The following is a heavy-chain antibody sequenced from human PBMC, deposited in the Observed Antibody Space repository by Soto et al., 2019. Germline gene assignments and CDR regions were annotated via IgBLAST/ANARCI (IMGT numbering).Heavy chain of an antibody. V-gene: IGHV2-5*05. CDR3: AHRVLRTVFGLVTTSAIYFDF. CDR2: IYWDDDK. Sequence: QITLNESGPTVVRPTETLTLTCRFSGFSLTTSGVGVGWIRQSPGEAPEWLALIYWDDDKRYGASLKSRLTITKDTSKNQVVLTVSDLDPTDTATYYCAHRVLRTVFGLVTTSAIYFDFWGQGTPVAVSS. J-gene: IGHJ4*02. D-gene: IGHD3-3*01. CDR1: GFSLTTSGVG.